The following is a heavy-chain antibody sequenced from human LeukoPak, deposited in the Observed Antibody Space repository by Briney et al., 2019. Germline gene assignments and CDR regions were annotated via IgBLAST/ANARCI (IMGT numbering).Heavy chain of an antibody. CDR1: GGSFSGYY. Sequence: SETLSLTCAVYGGSFSGYYWSWIRQPPGKGLEWIGEINHSGSTNYNPSLKSRVTISVDTSKNQFSLTLSSVTAADTAVYYCARGQMGRPYHYDSSGYYGPLWFDPWGQGTLVTVSS. CDR2: INHSGST. D-gene: IGHD3-22*01. V-gene: IGHV4-34*01. J-gene: IGHJ5*02. CDR3: ARGQMGRPYHYDSSGYYGPLWFDP.